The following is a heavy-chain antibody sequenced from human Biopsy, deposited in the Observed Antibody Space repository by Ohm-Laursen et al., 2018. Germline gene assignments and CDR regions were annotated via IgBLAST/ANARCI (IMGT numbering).Heavy chain of an antibody. J-gene: IGHJ4*02. V-gene: IGHV4-59*08. CDR2: IYYHNGRS. CDR1: GGSISGYY. D-gene: IGHD1-26*01. Sequence: TLSLTCTVSGGSISGYYWTWIRQSPGKGLEWIGYIYYHNGRSSYNPSLKSRATISIDTSKNEFSLNLTSVTATDTAVYYCARLSLYNGSYYWGYWGQGTLVTVSS. CDR3: ARLSLYNGSYYWGY.